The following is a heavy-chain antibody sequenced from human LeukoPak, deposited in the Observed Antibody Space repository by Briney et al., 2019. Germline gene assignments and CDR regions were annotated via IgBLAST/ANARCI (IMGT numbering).Heavy chain of an antibody. CDR3: ARSHEDIVVVPAAFYYGMDV. CDR2: ILPIRGIA. J-gene: IGHJ6*02. V-gene: IGHV1-69*04. D-gene: IGHD2-2*01. CDR1: GGTFSSYA. Sequence: SVKLSYNSSGGTFSSYAISWVRHAPGQGRVWVRRILPIRGIANSAQKFQGRVTITADKSTSTAYMALSSPRSEDKAVYYCARSHEDIVVVPAAFYYGMDVWGQGTTVTVSS.